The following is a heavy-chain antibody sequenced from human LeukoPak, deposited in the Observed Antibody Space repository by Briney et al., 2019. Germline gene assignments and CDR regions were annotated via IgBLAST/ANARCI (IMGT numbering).Heavy chain of an antibody. J-gene: IGHJ4*02. CDR3: ASSGSYRFDY. V-gene: IGHV3-48*02. D-gene: IGHD1-26*01. Sequence: GGSLRLSCAASGFTFSSYSMNWVRQAPGKGLEWVSHITASGTAMFYADSVKGRFTISRDNAKNSLYLQMNSLRDEVTAVYYCASSGSYRFDYWGQGTLVTVSS. CDR1: GFTFSSYS. CDR2: ITASGTAM.